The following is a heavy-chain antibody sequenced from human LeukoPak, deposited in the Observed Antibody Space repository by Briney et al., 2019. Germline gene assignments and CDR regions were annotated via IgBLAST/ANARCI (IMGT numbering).Heavy chain of an antibody. CDR1: GGTFSSYA. Sequence: SVKVSCKASGGTFSSYAISWVRQAPGQGLEWMGGIIPIFGTANYAQKFQGRVTITTDESTSTAYMELSSLRSEDTAVYYCASKTTVVTRGAFDIWGQGTMVTVSS. J-gene: IGHJ3*02. CDR3: ASKTTVVTRGAFDI. CDR2: IIPIFGTA. V-gene: IGHV1-69*05. D-gene: IGHD4-23*01.